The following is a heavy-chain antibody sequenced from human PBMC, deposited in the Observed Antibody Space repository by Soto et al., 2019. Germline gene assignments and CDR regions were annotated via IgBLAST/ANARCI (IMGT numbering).Heavy chain of an antibody. CDR1: GGSISSYY. V-gene: IGHV4-59*01. CDR2: IYYSGST. D-gene: IGHD6-19*01. CDR3: ARDGYRSGYNWFDP. Sequence: SETLSLTCTVSGGSISSYYWSWIRQPPGKGLEWIGYIYYSGSTNYNPSLKSRATISVDTSKNQFSLKLSSVTAADTAVYYCARDGYRSGYNWFDPWGQGTLVTVSS. J-gene: IGHJ5*02.